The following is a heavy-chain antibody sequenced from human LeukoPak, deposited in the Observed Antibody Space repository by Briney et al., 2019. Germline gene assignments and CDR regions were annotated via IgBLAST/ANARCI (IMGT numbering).Heavy chain of an antibody. CDR1: GFTFSSHA. J-gene: IGHJ4*02. CDR3: AKYDYGGNPNEYYFDY. V-gene: IGHV3-23*01. Sequence: GGSLRLSCGASGFTFSSHAMTWVRQAPGKGLEWVSTIGDNSDSTYYADSVKGRFTISRDNSKNTLYLQMNSLRTQDTAVYYCAKYDYGGNPNEYYFDYWGQGTLVTVSS. D-gene: IGHD4-23*01. CDR2: IGDNSDST.